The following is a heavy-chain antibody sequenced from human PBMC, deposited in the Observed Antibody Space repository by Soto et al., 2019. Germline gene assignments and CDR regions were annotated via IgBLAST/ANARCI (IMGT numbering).Heavy chain of an antibody. CDR2: INHSGST. CDR3: ARGSLWLHYYYGMDV. CDR1: GGSFSGYY. D-gene: IGHD3-9*01. V-gene: IGHV4-34*01. Sequence: SETLSLTCAVYGGSFSGYYWSWIRQPPGKGLEWIGEINHSGSTNYNPSLKSRVTISVDTSKNQFSLKLSSVTAADTAVYYCARGSLWLHYYYGMDVWGQGTTVTVSS. J-gene: IGHJ6*02.